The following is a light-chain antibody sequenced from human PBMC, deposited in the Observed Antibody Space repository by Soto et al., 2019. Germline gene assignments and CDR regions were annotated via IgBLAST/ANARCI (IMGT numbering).Light chain of an antibody. J-gene: IGKJ1*01. Sequence: EIVLTQSPATLSLSPGERATLSCRASQSVSSHLAWYQQKPGRAPRLLIYDASNRATGTPDRFSGSGSGTDFTLTISSLEPEDFAVYYCQERTNWPPSWTFGQGTKVDIK. CDR3: QERTNWPPSWT. V-gene: IGKV3-11*01. CDR2: DAS. CDR1: QSVSSH.